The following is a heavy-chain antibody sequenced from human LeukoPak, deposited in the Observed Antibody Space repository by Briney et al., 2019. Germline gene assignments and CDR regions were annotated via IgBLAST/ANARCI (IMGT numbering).Heavy chain of an antibody. CDR1: GYTFTSYY. CDR2: INPSGGRT. CDR3: ARGPGMWAPIDY. V-gene: IGHV1-46*01. D-gene: IGHD1-26*01. J-gene: IGHJ4*02. Sequence: ASVKVSCKASGYTFTSYYIHWVRQAPGQGLEWMGLINPSGGRTSYAQKFQGRVTMTRDTSTSTVYMEVSSLRSEDTAVYYCARGPGMWAPIDYWGQGTLVTVS.